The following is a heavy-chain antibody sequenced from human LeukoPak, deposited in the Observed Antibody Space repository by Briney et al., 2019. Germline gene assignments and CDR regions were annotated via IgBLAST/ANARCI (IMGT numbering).Heavy chain of an antibody. D-gene: IGHD2-2*01. J-gene: IGHJ6*03. Sequence: SVKVSCKASGGTFSSYAISWVRQAPGQGLEWMGGIIPIFGTANYAQKFQGRVTITADESTSTAYMERSSLRSEDTAVYYCARARDIVVVPAAPKTYYYYMDVWGKGTTVTVSS. V-gene: IGHV1-69*01. CDR3: ARARDIVVVPAAPKTYYYYMDV. CDR1: GGTFSSYA. CDR2: IIPIFGTA.